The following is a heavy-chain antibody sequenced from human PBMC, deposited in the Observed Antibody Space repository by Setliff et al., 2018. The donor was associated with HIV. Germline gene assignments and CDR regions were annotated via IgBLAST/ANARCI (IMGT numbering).Heavy chain of an antibody. V-gene: IGHV1-18*01. D-gene: IGHD3-22*01. CDR3: ARESNTYYYDSSGYYYDY. CDR1: GYTFTAYG. Sequence: ASVKVSCKASGYTFTAYGINWVRQAPGLGLEWMGWISGYNGNTEYAQKFQGRVTMTRDTSSRTAYMELSRLRSDDTAVYYCARESNTYYYDSSGYYYDYWGQGTLVTVSS. CDR2: ISGYNGNT. J-gene: IGHJ4*02.